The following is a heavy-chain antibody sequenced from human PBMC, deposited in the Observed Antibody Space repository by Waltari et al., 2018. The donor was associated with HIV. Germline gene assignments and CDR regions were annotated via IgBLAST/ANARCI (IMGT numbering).Heavy chain of an antibody. Sequence: QVQLVQSGAEVKKPGSSVKVSCKASGGTFSSYTISWGRQAPGQGLGWMGRIIPILGIANYAQKFQGRVTITADKSTSTAYMELSSLRSEDTAVYYCARVAAQVGGYFDYWGQGTLVTVSS. V-gene: IGHV1-69*02. CDR3: ARVAAQVGGYFDY. CDR2: IIPILGIA. J-gene: IGHJ4*02. D-gene: IGHD6-6*01. CDR1: GGTFSSYT.